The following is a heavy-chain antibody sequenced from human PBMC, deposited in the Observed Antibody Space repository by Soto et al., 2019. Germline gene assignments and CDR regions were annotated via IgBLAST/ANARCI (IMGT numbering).Heavy chain of an antibody. Sequence: PSETLSLTCAVYGGSFSGYYWSWVRQPPGKGLEWIGEINHSGSTNYNPSLKSRVTISVDTSKNQFSLKLSSVTAADTAVYYCARIAAADKGGYYYYYGMDVWGQGTTVTVSS. V-gene: IGHV4-34*01. CDR2: INHSGST. D-gene: IGHD6-13*01. CDR1: GGSFSGYY. CDR3: ARIAAADKGGYYYYYGMDV. J-gene: IGHJ6*02.